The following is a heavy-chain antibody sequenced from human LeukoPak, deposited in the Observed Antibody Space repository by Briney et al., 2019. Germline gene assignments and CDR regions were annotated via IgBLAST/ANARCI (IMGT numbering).Heavy chain of an antibody. D-gene: IGHD3-22*01. J-gene: IGHJ4*02. CDR1: GFTFSRSA. CDR2: ISGSGGHT. V-gene: IGHV3-23*01. CDR3: AKEGRLTVAAVVVENYFDF. Sequence: GGSLRLSCVGSGFTFSRSAMSWVCLAPGKGLEWVSGISGSGGHTYYTDSVKGRFTISRDNSKTTVSLQMNSLTTDDTAVYYCAKEGRLTVAAVVVENYFDFWGQGTPVLVSA.